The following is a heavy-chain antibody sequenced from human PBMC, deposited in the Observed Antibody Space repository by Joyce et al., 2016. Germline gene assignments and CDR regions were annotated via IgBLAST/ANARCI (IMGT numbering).Heavy chain of an antibody. CDR2: LSSSSSYI. V-gene: IGHV3-21*01. CDR1: GFTFSSYS. J-gene: IGHJ4*02. Sequence: EVPLVESGGGLVKPGGSLRLSCAASGFTFSSYSMSWVRQDPGKGLEWVSSLSSSSSYIKYTDSVKGRFTISRDNAKNSLYLQMNSLRVEDTAVYYCARSSYTNGIFDYWGQGTLVTVSS. D-gene: IGHD2-8*01. CDR3: ARSSYTNGIFDY.